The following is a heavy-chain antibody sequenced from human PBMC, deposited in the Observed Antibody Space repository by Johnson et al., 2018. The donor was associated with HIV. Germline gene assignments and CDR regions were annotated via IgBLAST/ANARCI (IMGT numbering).Heavy chain of an antibody. J-gene: IGHJ3*01. Sequence: QVRLVETGGGLVKPGGSLRLSCAASGFTFSDYYMSWIRQAPGKGLAWVAVISYDGSNKYYADSVKGRFTISRDNSTLYLQMNSLRVEDTAVYYCARGRIATGGMRGGAFDVWGQGTMVTVSP. D-gene: IGHD6-13*01. CDR2: ISYDGSNK. CDR3: ARGRIATGGMRGGAFDV. V-gene: IGHV3-30*03. CDR1: GFTFSDYY.